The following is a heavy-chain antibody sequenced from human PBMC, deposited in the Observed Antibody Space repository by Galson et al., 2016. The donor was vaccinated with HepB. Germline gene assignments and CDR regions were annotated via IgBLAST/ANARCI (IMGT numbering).Heavy chain of an antibody. CDR1: GYSLSGLY. CDR2: FNREDAET. CDR3: TTGPDPGTGADF. Sequence: SVKVSCKVFGYSLSGLYIHWVRQAPGKGLEWVGTFNREDAETITTQKFQGRVTVSEVTSTDTTYLELKSLRSEDMAVYYCTTGPDPGTGADFWGQGTLVTVSS. V-gene: IGHV1-24*01. J-gene: IGHJ4*02. D-gene: IGHD3/OR15-3a*01.